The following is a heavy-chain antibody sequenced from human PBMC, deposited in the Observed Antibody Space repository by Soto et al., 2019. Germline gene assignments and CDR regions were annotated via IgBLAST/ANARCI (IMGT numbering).Heavy chain of an antibody. Sequence: QVQLVESGGGVVQPGRSLRLSCAASGFTFSSYGMHWVRQAPGKGLEWVAIIWYDGSNKYYPDSVKGRFTISRDNSKNMLYLQMNSLRAEDTAVYYCARANINNWFDPWGQGTLVTVSS. CDR1: GFTFSSYG. D-gene: IGHD2-15*01. J-gene: IGHJ5*02. CDR3: ARANINNWFDP. V-gene: IGHV3-33*01. CDR2: IWYDGSNK.